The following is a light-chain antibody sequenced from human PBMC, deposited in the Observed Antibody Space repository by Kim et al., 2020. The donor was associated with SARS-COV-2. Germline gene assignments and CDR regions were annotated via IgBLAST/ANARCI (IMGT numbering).Light chain of an antibody. CDR1: CVEDQF. Sequence: SVYPVPPAPRSCAAPCVEDQFVSWYRLKPGHAPVFFIDDDDKRTSGFSYRMSGAKSGDSATLTVSGTQPVDEADYSCQACDTSATLFGGGTKLTVL. J-gene: IGLJ3*02. CDR2: DDD. CDR3: QACDTSATL. V-gene: IGLV3-1*01.